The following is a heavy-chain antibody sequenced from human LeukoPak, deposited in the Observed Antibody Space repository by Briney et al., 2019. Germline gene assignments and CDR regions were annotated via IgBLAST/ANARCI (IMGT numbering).Heavy chain of an antibody. Sequence: KPGGSLRLSCAASGFTFSTSTMSWFRQAPGKGLEWVSSISSSSNHIYYADSVKGRFTISRDNSKNTLYLQMNSLRAEDTAVYYCAKDSALRAYYDSSGWDYWGQGTLVTVSS. CDR2: ISSSSNHI. CDR3: AKDSALRAYYDSSGWDY. CDR1: GFTFSTST. V-gene: IGHV3-21*04. D-gene: IGHD3-22*01. J-gene: IGHJ4*02.